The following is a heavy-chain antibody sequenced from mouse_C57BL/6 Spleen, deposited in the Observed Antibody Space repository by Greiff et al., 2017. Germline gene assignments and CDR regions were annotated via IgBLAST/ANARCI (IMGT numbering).Heavy chain of an antibody. V-gene: IGHV1-50*01. CDR1: GYTFTSYW. CDR2: IDPSDSYT. D-gene: IGHD1-1*02. CDR3: AGYGHAMDY. Sequence: QVQLQQPGAELVKPGASVKLSCTASGYTFTSYWMQWVKQRPGQGLEWIGEIDPSDSYTNYNQKFKGKATLTVDTSSSTAYMQLSSLASEDSAVYSCAGYGHAMDYWGQGTSVTVSS. J-gene: IGHJ4*01.